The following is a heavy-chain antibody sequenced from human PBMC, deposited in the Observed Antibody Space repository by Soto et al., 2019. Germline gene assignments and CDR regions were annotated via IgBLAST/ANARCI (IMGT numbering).Heavy chain of an antibody. D-gene: IGHD5-12*01. J-gene: IGHJ6*03. CDR2: INPNGGVT. CDR3: ARESGGATATLDYYCFYMDV. CDR1: GDSFNDYY. V-gene: IGHV1-2*02. Sequence: QVQLVQSGAEVRKPGASVTVSCRSSGDSFNDYYIHWVRQAPGQGFEWMGWINPNGGVTKYAQKFQGGVSMTRATSIRTVYMQLSRLRSDDTAVYYCARESGGATATLDYYCFYMDVWGTGTTVTVSS.